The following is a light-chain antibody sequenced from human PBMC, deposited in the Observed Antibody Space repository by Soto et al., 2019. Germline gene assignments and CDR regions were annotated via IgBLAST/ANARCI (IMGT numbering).Light chain of an antibody. V-gene: IGLV1-51*01. J-gene: IGLJ1*01. CDR3: GTWDSSLSGLQV. CDR1: SSNIGNNY. CDR2: DNN. Sequence: SVLTQPPSVSAAPGQKVTISCSGSSSNIGNNYVSWYQQLPGTAPKLLIYDNNKRPSGIPDRFSGSKSGTSATLGITGLQTGDEADYYCGTWDSSLSGLQVFGTGTKVTVL.